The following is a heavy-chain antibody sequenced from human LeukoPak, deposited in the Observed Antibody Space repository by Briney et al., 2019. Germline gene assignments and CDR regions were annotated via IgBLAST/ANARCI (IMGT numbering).Heavy chain of an antibody. CDR1: GFTFRSYD. Sequence: GGSLRLSCAASGFTFRSYDMHWVRQATGKGLEWVSAIGTAGDTYYPGSVKGRFTISRDNAKNSLYLQMNSQRAEDTAVYYCARVAGRYYDSSGYKYYFDYWGQGTLVTVSS. V-gene: IGHV3-13*04. CDR2: IGTAGDT. J-gene: IGHJ4*02. D-gene: IGHD3-22*01. CDR3: ARVAGRYYDSSGYKYYFDY.